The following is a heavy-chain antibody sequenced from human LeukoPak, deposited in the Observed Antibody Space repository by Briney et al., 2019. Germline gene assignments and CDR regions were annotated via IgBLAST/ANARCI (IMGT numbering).Heavy chain of an antibody. V-gene: IGHV4-59*01. Sequence: SETLSLTCTVSGGSIDSYYWSWIRQPLGKGLEWIGFIYYSGSTKYNPSLKSRVTISMDRSTNQFSLKLTSVTAADTAVYYCARESFGSGRNNWFDPWGQGTLVTVSS. CDR1: GGSIDSYY. CDR3: ARESFGSGRNNWFDP. J-gene: IGHJ5*02. D-gene: IGHD3-10*01. CDR2: IYYSGST.